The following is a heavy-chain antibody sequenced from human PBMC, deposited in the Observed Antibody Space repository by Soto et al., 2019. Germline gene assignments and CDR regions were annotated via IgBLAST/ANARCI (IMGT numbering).Heavy chain of an antibody. CDR2: INPSGGST. CDR3: ARDTEYIVATSRFDY. Sequence: ASVKVSCKASGYTFTSYYMHWVRQAPGQGLEWMGIINPSGGSTSYAQKFQGRVTMTRDTSTSTVYMELSSLRSEDTAVYYCARDTEYIVATSRFDYWGQGTLVTVSS. D-gene: IGHD5-12*01. V-gene: IGHV1-46*01. CDR1: GYTFTSYY. J-gene: IGHJ4*02.